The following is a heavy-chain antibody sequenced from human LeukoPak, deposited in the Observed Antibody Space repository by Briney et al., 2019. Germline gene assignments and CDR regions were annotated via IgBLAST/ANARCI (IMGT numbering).Heavy chain of an antibody. Sequence: QTLSLTCALSGDTFSGSNVAWNWLRQSPSRGLEWLGRTYYRSKWYNDYALSVKSLININADTSKNQFSLQMNSVTPEDTAVYYCARLEYYGTGRLYWFDTWGQGTLVTVSS. J-gene: IGHJ5*02. CDR2: TYYRSKWYN. CDR3: ARLEYYGTGRLYWFDT. D-gene: IGHD3-10*01. V-gene: IGHV6-1*01. CDR1: GDTFSGSNVA.